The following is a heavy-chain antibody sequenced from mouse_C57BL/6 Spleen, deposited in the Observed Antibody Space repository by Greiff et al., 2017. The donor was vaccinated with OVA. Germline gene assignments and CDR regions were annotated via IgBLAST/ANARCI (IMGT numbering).Heavy chain of an antibody. J-gene: IGHJ3*01. CDR2: ISYDGSN. V-gene: IGHV3-6*01. D-gene: IGHD2-4*01. Sequence: DVKLQESGPGLVKPSQSLSLTCSVTGYSITSGYYWNWIRQFPGNKLEWVGYISYDGSNNYNPSLKNRISLTRDTSKNQFFLKLKSVTTEDTATYYCARGGLYDYDGGEFAYWGQGTLVTVSA. CDR3: ARGGLYDYDGGEFAY. CDR1: GYSITSGYY.